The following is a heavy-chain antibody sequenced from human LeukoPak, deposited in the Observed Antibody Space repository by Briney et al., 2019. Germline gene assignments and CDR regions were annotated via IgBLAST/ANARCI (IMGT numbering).Heavy chain of an antibody. CDR1: GGTFSSNG. D-gene: IGHD3-9*01. Sequence: ASVKVSCKASGGTFSSNGISWVRQAPGQGLEWMGGIIPIFGTANYAQKFQGRVTITADESTSTAYIELSSLRSEDTAVYYCARVNDILTGYYNGYFNYWGQGTLVTVSS. J-gene: IGHJ4*02. CDR3: ARVNDILTGYYNGYFNY. V-gene: IGHV1-69*13. CDR2: IIPIFGTA.